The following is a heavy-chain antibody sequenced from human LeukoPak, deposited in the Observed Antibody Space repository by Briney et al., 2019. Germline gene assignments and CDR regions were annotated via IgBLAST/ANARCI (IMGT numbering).Heavy chain of an antibody. Sequence: SETPSLPRTVSCGSPHSFYWGWIRPPAREGLEWIGRIYTSGSTNYNPSLKSRVTMSVDTSKNQFSLKLSSVTAADTAVYYCARDRSSGWDRWGQGTLVTVSS. CDR2: IYTSGST. J-gene: IGHJ4*02. CDR1: CGSPHSFY. D-gene: IGHD6-19*01. CDR3: ARDRSSGWDR. V-gene: IGHV4-4*07.